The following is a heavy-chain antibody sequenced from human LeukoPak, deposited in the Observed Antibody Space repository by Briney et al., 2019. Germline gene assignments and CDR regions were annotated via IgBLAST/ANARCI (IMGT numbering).Heavy chain of an antibody. CDR2: IYPGDSDT. D-gene: IGHD2-2*01. J-gene: IGHJ3*02. V-gene: IGHV5-51*01. CDR3: ARAPDLDIVVVYDAFDI. CDR1: GYSFTSYW. Sequence: GGSLKISCKGSGYSFTSYWIGWVRQMPGKGLEWMGIIYPGDSDTRYSPSFQGQVTISADKSISTAYLQWSSLKASDTAMYYCARAPDLDIVVVYDAFDIWGPGTMVTVSS.